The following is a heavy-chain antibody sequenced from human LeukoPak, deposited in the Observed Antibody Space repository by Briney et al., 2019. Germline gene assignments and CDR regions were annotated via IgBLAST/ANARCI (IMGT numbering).Heavy chain of an antibody. CDR2: INENGREI. CDR3: ARDYGSGSYREPFDY. Sequence: PGGSLRLSCAASGFTFRSYYMSWVRQAPGKGLEWVAKINENGREIYYADSVKGRFTISRDNTKNSVYLQMKNLKVEDTAVYYCARDYGSGSYREPFDYWGQGTLVTVSS. V-gene: IGHV3-7*01. D-gene: IGHD3-10*01. J-gene: IGHJ4*02. CDR1: GFTFRSYY.